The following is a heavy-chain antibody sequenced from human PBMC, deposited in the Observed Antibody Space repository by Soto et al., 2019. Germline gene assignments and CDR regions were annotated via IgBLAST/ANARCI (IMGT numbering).Heavy chain of an antibody. J-gene: IGHJ3*02. CDR3: ARRLGDAFDI. Sequence: GGSLRLSCAASGFTFSSYSMNWVRQAPGKGLEWVSSISSSSSYIYYADSVKGRFSISRDNAKNSLYLQMNSLRAEDKAVYYCARRLGDAFDIWGQGTMVTVSS. CDR2: ISSSSSYI. CDR1: GFTFSSYS. V-gene: IGHV3-21*01. D-gene: IGHD1-26*01.